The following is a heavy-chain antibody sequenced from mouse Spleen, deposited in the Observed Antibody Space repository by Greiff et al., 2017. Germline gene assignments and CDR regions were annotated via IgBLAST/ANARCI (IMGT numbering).Heavy chain of an antibody. CDR2: IYPGSGST. CDR1: GYTFTSYW. D-gene: IGHD4-1*01. J-gene: IGHJ4*01. V-gene: IGHV1-55*01. CDR3: ARFTGTRAMDY. Sequence: QVQLQQSGAELVKPGASVKMSCKASGYTFTSYWITWVKQRPGQGLEWIGDIYPGSGSTNYNEKFKSKATLTVDTSSSTAYMQLSSLTSEDSTVYYCARFTGTRAMDYWGQGTSVTVSS.